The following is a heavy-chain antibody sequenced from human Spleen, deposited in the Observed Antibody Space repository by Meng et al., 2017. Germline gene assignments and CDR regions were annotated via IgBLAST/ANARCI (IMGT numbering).Heavy chain of an antibody. D-gene: IGHD6-13*01. CDR2: INPNSGGT. J-gene: IGHJ4*02. CDR1: GYTFTGYY. Sequence: ASVKVSCKASGYTFTGYYIHWVRQAPGQGLEWMGWINPNSGGTNYAQKLQGRVTLTRDTSISTAYMDLSGLRSDDTAVYYCARDEDISAAGKLFGDYWGQGTLVTVSS. V-gene: IGHV1-2*02. CDR3: ARDEDISAAGKLFGDY.